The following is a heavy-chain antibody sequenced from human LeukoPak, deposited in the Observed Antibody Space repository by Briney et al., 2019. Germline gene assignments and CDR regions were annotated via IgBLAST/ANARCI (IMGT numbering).Heavy chain of an antibody. CDR2: IRGSGGDT. Sequence: GGSLRLSCAASGFTFSNYAMSWVRQAPGRGPEWVSAIRGSGGDTYYADSVKGRFTISRDNSKNTLYLQMNSLRAEDTAAYYCAREAGGSYSDYWGQGTLVTVSS. CDR3: AREAGGSYSDY. V-gene: IGHV3-23*01. D-gene: IGHD1-26*01. CDR1: GFTFSNYA. J-gene: IGHJ4*02.